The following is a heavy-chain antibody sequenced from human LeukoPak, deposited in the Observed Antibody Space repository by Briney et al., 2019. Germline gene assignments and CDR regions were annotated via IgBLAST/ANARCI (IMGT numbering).Heavy chain of an antibody. CDR2: ISSNGGST. D-gene: IGHD6-6*01. J-gene: IGHJ5*02. CDR3: AIVVAARQGTIDP. Sequence: GGSLRLSCSASGFTFSSYAMHWVRQAPGKGLEYVSAISSNGGSTYYADSVKGRFTISRDNSKNTLYLQMSSLRAEDTAVYYCAIVVAARQGTIDPWGQGTLVTISS. V-gene: IGHV3-64D*06. CDR1: GFTFSSYA.